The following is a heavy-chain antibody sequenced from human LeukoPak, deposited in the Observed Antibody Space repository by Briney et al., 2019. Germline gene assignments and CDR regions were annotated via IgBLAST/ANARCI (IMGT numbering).Heavy chain of an antibody. J-gene: IGHJ3*02. CDR2: IIPIFGTA. CDR3: ARGTMGDAFDI. Sequence: GASVKVSCKASGGTFTSYAISWVRQAPGQGLEWMGGIIPIFGTANYAQKFQGRVTITTDESTSTAYMDLSSLRSEDTAVYYCARGTMGDAFDIWGQGTMVTVSS. D-gene: IGHD3-10*01. V-gene: IGHV1-69*05. CDR1: GGTFTSYA.